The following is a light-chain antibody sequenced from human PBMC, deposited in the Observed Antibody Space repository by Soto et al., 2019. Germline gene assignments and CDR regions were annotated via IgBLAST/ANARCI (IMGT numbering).Light chain of an antibody. CDR3: QQYGTSPNT. J-gene: IGKJ2*01. CDR2: GAS. V-gene: IGKV3-20*01. CDR1: QSISNNY. Sequence: IVLTQSPGTLSLSPGERATLSCRASQSISNNYLAWYQQKPGQAPRLLISGASSRATGIPDRFSGSGSGTDFSLTISRLEPEDFAVYYCQQYGTSPNTFGQGTKLEIK.